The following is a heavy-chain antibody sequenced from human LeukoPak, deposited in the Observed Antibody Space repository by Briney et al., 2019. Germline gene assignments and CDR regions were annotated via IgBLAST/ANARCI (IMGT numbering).Heavy chain of an antibody. CDR2: IYSGGTT. Sequence: PGGSLRLSCAASGFTVSTNCMTWVRQAPGKGLEWVSTIYSGGTTYYADSVMGRFTISRHNSRNTLYLQMNSLRAEDTAVYYCAKDWLRSDYYILHYWGQGTLVTVSS. CDR3: AKDWLRSDYYILHY. D-gene: IGHD3-3*01. J-gene: IGHJ4*02. V-gene: IGHV3-53*04. CDR1: GFTVSTNC.